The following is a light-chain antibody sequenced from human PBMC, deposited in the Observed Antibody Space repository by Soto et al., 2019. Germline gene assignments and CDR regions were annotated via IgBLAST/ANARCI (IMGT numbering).Light chain of an antibody. CDR2: GAS. J-gene: IGKJ1*01. Sequence: TVLTQSPGTLSLAPGERAALSSRASQSVSSSYLAWYQQKPGQAPRLLIYGASSRATGIPDRFSGSGSGTDFTLTISRLEPEDFAVYYCQQYGSSPRTFGQGTKVDIK. CDR3: QQYGSSPRT. CDR1: QSVSSSY. V-gene: IGKV3-20*01.